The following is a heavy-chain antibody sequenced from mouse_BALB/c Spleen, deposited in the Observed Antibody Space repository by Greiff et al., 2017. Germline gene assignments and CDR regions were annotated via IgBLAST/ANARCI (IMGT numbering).Heavy chain of an antibody. Sequence: VMLVESGPGLVAPSQSLSITCTVSGFSLTSYGVHWVRQPPGKGLEWLGVIWAGGSTNYNSALMSRLSISKDNSKSQVFLKMNSLQTDDTAMYYCARERYGNYVWYFDVWGAGTTVTVSS. J-gene: IGHJ1*01. CDR3: ARERYGNYVWYFDV. CDR1: GFSLTSYG. V-gene: IGHV2-9*02. D-gene: IGHD2-10*02. CDR2: IWAGGST.